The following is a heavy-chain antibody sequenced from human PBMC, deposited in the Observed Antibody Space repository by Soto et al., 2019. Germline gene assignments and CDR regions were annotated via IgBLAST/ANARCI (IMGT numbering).Heavy chain of an antibody. Sequence: LRDSCAASFVTLKDYWMHLVLHFPLKLLLWFSRISVDVCGTTYAESVKGRFTISRDNAKNTLYLQMDTQRAEDTAIYYFEVAPEQRPIAFGAHGGLVTVSS. CDR1: FVTLKDYW. CDR2: ISVDVCGT. V-gene: IGHV3-74*01. J-gene: IGHJ4*01. CDR3: EVAPEQRPIAF. D-gene: IGHD6-19*01.